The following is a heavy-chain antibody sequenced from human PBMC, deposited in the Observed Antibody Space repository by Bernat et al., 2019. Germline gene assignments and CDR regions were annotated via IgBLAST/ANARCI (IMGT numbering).Heavy chain of an antibody. V-gene: IGHV3-74*01. CDR2: INSDGSST. J-gene: IGHJ4*02. Sequence: EVQLVESGGGLVQPGGSLRLSCAASGFTFSSYWMHWVRQAPGKGLVWVSRINSDGSSTSYADSVKGRFTSSRDNAKNTLYLQMNSLRAEDTAVYYCARVSAAGGFLEWLPPAFDYWGQGTLVTVSS. CDR1: GFTFSSYW. D-gene: IGHD3-3*01. CDR3: ARVSAAGGFLEWLPPAFDY.